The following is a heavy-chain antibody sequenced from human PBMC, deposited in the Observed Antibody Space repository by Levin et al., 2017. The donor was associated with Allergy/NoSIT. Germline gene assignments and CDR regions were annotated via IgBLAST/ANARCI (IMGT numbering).Heavy chain of an antibody. Sequence: ESGPTLVKPTQTLTLTCTFSGFSVTTSTGGVGWIRQPPGKALEWLAVVYGDGDKRYSPSLKTRLTISKDTSKNQVVLTMTNMDPVDTATYHCAHSLSGYDSYDYWGPGTLVTVSS. CDR3: AHSLSGYDSYDY. CDR1: GFSVTTSTGG. D-gene: IGHD5-12*01. V-gene: IGHV2-5*02. CDR2: VYGDGDK. J-gene: IGHJ4*02.